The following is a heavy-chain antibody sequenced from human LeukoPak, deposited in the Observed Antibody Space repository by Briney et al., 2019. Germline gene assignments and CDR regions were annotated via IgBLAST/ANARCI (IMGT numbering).Heavy chain of an antibody. D-gene: IGHD6-19*01. Sequence: GGSLRLSCAASGFTFSSYSMNWVRQAPGKGLEWVSSISSSSSYIYYADSVKGRFTISRDNAKNSLYLQMNSLRAEDTAVYYCASAIGPYGSGRRNVGYDYYMDVWGKGTTVTISS. CDR1: GFTFSSYS. V-gene: IGHV3-21*01. J-gene: IGHJ6*03. CDR2: ISSSSSYI. CDR3: ASAIGPYGSGRRNVGYDYYMDV.